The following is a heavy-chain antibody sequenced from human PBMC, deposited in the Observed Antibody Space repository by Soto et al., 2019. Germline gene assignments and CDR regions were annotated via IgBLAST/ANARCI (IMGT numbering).Heavy chain of an antibody. V-gene: IGHV4-34*01. Sequence: SETLSLTCAXXXXXXXXXYWSWIRXPPGKGLEWIGEINHSGSTNYNPSLKSRVTISVDTSKNQFSLKLSSVTAADTAVYYCARGIKKKDYYFDYWXQGTLVTVSS. CDR2: INHSGST. CDR3: ARGIKKKDYYFDY. J-gene: IGHJ4*02. CDR1: XXXXXXXY.